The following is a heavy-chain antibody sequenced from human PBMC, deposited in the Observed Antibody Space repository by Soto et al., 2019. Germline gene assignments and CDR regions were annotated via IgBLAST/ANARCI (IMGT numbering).Heavy chain of an antibody. V-gene: IGHV1-69*13. CDR3: ARGDCSSTSCYLNWFDP. D-gene: IGHD2-2*01. J-gene: IGHJ5*02. CDR2: IIPIFGTA. CDR1: GCTFSSYA. Sequence: GAAVKVSCKASGCTFSSYAISWVRQAPGQGLEWMGGIIPIFGTANYAQKFQGRVTITADESTSTAYMELSSLRSEDTAVYYCARGDCSSTSCYLNWFDPWGQGTLVTVSS.